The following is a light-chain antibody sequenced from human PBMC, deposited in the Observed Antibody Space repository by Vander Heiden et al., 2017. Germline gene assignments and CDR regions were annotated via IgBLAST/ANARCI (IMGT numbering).Light chain of an antibody. CDR1: QSVSHR. V-gene: IGKV3-15*01. CDR2: TAT. CDR3: QQYSSWPPFPWS. Sequence: EIVLTQSPATLAVSPGERATLSCRARQSVSHRVAWYQQRPGQATRLLLNTATTRATGIPARFSGSGSGTEFTLTISSLQPEDVAVYYCQQYSSWPPFPWSFGQGTRVEIK. J-gene: IGKJ1*01.